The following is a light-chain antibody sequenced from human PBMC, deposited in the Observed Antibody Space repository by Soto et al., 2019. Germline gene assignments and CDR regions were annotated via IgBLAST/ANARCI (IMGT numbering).Light chain of an antibody. CDR2: SDT. Sequence: SYELTQPASVSVAPGKTASISCGGNDIGSKGVNWYQQKPGQAPVLVIYSDTDLPPVIPERFSGSNSENLATLTISRVEAVDEADYYCQVWDSGSSHVVFGGGTQLTVL. CDR3: QVWDSGSSHVV. CDR1: DIGSKG. J-gene: IGLJ2*01. V-gene: IGLV3-21*01.